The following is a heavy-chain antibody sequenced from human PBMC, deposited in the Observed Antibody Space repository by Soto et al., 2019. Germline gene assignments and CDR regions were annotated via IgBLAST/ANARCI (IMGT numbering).Heavy chain of an antibody. J-gene: IGHJ6*02. D-gene: IGHD4-17*01. V-gene: IGHV3-30-3*01. CDR3: ARDYGATTLPYYYGMDV. CDR1: GFTFSSYA. CDR2: ISYDGSNK. Sequence: GGSLRLSCAASGFTFSSYAMHWVRQAPGKGLEWVAVISYDGSNKYYADSVKGRFTISRDNSKNTLYLQMNSLRAEDTAVYYCARDYGATTLPYYYGMDVWGQGTTVTVSS.